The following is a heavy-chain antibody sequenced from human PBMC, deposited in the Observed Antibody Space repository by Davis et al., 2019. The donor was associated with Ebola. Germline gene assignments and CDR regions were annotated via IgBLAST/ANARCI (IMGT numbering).Heavy chain of an antibody. CDR3: ARHGATVTPTEGYFDP. Sequence: PSETLSLTCTVSGGSISSGGHYWTWIRQHPGKGLEWIGYSNYSGSTYHNPSLKSRVTISVDTSKNQFSLKLVSVTAADTALYYCARHGATVTPTEGYFDPWGQGTLVTVSS. V-gene: IGHV4-30-4*01. CDR1: GGSISSGGHY. CDR2: SNYSGST. D-gene: IGHD4/OR15-4a*01. J-gene: IGHJ5*02.